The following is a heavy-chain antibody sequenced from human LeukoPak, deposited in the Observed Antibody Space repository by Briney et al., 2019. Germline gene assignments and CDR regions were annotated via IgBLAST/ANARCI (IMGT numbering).Heavy chain of an antibody. V-gene: IGHV3-30*02. CDR2: IRYDGSNK. D-gene: IGHD2-8*02. CDR3: ARGPDYTGGYFDY. Sequence: GGSLRLSCAASGFTFSSYGMHWVRQAPGKGLEWVAFIRYDGSNKYYADSVKGRFTISRDNSKNTLYLQMNSLRAEDTAVYYCARGPDYTGGYFDYWGQGTLVTVSS. J-gene: IGHJ4*02. CDR1: GFTFSSYG.